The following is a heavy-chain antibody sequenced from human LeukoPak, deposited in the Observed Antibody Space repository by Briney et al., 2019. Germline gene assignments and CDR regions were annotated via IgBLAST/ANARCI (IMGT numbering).Heavy chain of an antibody. CDR2: IWYDGSNK. CDR3: ASKCRDGYPDY. D-gene: IGHD5-24*01. V-gene: IGHV3-33*01. Sequence: GGSLRLSCAASGFTFSSYGMHWVRQAPGKGLEWVAVIWYDGSNKYYADSVKGRFTISRDNSKNMLYLQMNSLRAEDTAVYYCASKCRDGYPDYWGQGTLVTVSS. CDR1: GFTFSSYG. J-gene: IGHJ4*02.